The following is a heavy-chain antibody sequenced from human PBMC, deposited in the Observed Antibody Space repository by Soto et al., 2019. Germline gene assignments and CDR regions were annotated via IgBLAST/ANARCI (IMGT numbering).Heavy chain of an antibody. CDR2: IYRTGST. Sequence: PSETLSLTCTVSGGPISTYYWNWIRQSPGKGLEWIGYIYRTGSTHYNPSLSSRAAISLGTSRNQFSLQLNSVTAADTAVYFCARQIGDDPFDIWGQGTMVTVSS. D-gene: IGHD3-3*01. J-gene: IGHJ3*02. CDR3: ARQIGDDPFDI. V-gene: IGHV4-4*09. CDR1: GGPISTYY.